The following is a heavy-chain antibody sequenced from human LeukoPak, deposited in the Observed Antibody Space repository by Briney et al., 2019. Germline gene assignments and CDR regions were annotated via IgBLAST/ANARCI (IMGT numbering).Heavy chain of an antibody. Sequence: PGGSLRLSCAASGFTFSSYSMNWVRQAPGKGLEWVSYISSSSSTIYYADSVKGRFTISRENAKNALYLQMNSLRAEDTAVYYCAREDDFWSGYCFDYWGQGTLVTVSS. CDR1: GFTFSSYS. CDR2: ISSSSSTI. D-gene: IGHD3-3*01. CDR3: AREDDFWSGYCFDY. J-gene: IGHJ4*02. V-gene: IGHV3-48*01.